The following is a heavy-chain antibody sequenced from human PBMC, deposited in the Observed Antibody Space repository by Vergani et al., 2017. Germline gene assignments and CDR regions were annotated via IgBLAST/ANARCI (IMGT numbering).Heavy chain of an antibody. J-gene: IGHJ4*02. CDR3: ARILGPVVPAGYYFDY. CDR2: IFPSGNS. V-gene: IGHV4-30-2*01. Sequence: QLQLQESGSGLVKPSQTLSLTCAVSGDSITNGGFSWNWIRQPPGKGPEWIGYIFPSGNSDYNPSLKNRVSISLDKSKNQFSLWVNSVTAADTAVYYCARILGPVVPAGYYFDYWGQGTLVTVSS. D-gene: IGHD2-2*01. CDR1: GDSITNGGFS.